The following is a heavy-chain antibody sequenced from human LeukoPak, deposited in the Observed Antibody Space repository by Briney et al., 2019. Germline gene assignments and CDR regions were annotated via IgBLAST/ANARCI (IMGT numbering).Heavy chain of an antibody. V-gene: IGHV3-21*01. J-gene: IGHJ3*02. CDR3: ARSSPHCSSTSCYNDAFDI. CDR2: ISSSSSYI. CDR1: GFTFSSYS. Sequence: GGSLRLSCAASGFTFSSYSMNWVRQAPGKGLKWVSSISSSSSYIYYADSVKGRFTISRDNAKNSLYLQMNSLRAEDTAVYYCARSSPHCSSTSCYNDAFDIWGQGTMVTVPS. D-gene: IGHD2-2*02.